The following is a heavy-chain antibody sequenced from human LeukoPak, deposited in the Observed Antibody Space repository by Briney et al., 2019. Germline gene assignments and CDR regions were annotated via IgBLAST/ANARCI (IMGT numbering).Heavy chain of an antibody. CDR3: GRDSSDGPTFEI. Sequence: SETLSLTCTVSGGPIRGYYWSWIRQPPGKGLEWIGYIYYSGSTNYNPSLKSRVTISVDTSKNQFSLKVSSVTAADTAVYYCGRDSSDGPTFEIWGQGTMVTVSS. V-gene: IGHV4-59*12. CDR2: IYYSGST. J-gene: IGHJ3*02. CDR1: GGPIRGYY.